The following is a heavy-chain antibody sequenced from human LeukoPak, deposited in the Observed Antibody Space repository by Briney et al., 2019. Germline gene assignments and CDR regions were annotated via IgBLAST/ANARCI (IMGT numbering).Heavy chain of an antibody. V-gene: IGHV3-30*03. Sequence: GRSLRLSCAASGFTFSSYVVVWVRQAPGKGLEWVAGISYDGNYKYYVDSVKGRFTISRDNSKSTLYLQMNSLRAGDTAIYYCARGNYGGDEGYYYYYGMDVWGQGTTVTVSS. J-gene: IGHJ6*02. CDR2: ISYDGNYK. CDR1: GFTFSSYV. D-gene: IGHD4-23*01. CDR3: ARGNYGGDEGYYYYYGMDV.